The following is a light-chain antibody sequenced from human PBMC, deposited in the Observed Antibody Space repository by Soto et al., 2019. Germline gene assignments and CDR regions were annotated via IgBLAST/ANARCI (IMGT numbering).Light chain of an antibody. J-gene: IGKJ3*01. Sequence: DIQMTQSPSSLSASVGDRVTITCRASQGISNYFAWYQQKSGKVPKLLIYAASTLQSGLPSRFSGIGSGTDFTLTISSLQPEDVANYYCQKYNSAPGAFGPGTKVDIK. CDR3: QKYNSAPGA. CDR1: QGISNY. CDR2: AAS. V-gene: IGKV1-27*01.